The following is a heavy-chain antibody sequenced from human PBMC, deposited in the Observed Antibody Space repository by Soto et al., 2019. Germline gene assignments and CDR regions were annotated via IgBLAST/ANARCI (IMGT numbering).Heavy chain of an antibody. CDR2: IGTAGDT. D-gene: IGHD2-8*01. Sequence: GGSLRLSCAASGFTFSSYDMHWVRQATGKGLEWVSAIGTAGDTYYPGSVKGRFTISRENAKNSLYLQMNSLRAEDTAVYYCARGDCTNGLCPFHGMDVWGQGTTVTVSS. CDR3: ARGDCTNGLCPFHGMDV. CDR1: GFTFSSYD. V-gene: IGHV3-13*01. J-gene: IGHJ6*02.